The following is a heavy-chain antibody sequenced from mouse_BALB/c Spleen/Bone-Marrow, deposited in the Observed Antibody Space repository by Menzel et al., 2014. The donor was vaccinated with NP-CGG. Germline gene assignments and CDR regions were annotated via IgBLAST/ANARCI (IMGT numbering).Heavy chain of an antibody. J-gene: IGHJ2*01. Sequence: QLQQSGAELAKPGASVKMSCKASGYTFTNYWMHWVKPRPGQGLEWIGYINPSTGYTEYNQKFKDKATLTADKSSSTAYMQLSSLTSEDSAVYYCARIYYYGRDYWGQGTPLTVSS. V-gene: IGHV1-7*01. D-gene: IGHD1-1*01. CDR3: ARIYYYGRDY. CDR2: INPSTGYT. CDR1: GYTFTNYW.